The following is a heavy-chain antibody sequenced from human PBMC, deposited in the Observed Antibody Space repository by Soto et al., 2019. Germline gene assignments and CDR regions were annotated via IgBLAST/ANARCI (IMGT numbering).Heavy chain of an antibody. Sequence: QVQLVQSGAEVKKPGASVKVFCKASGYTFTDYAIHWVRQAPGQRLELMGWIAPGNGNTKYSQNFQGRVTSTRDTSATTAYMELSSLRSEDTAVYYCATGSRMWTTDYWGQGTLVTVPS. CDR1: GYTFTDYA. CDR3: ATGSRMWTTDY. J-gene: IGHJ4*02. D-gene: IGHD1-1*01. CDR2: IAPGNGNT. V-gene: IGHV1-3*01.